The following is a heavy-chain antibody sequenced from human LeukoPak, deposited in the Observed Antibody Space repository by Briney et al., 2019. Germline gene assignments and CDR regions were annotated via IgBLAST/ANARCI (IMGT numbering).Heavy chain of an antibody. CDR3: ARANYYDSSGYPYYYYYMDV. CDR1: GFSFTEYW. J-gene: IGHJ6*03. V-gene: IGHV3-7*01. Sequence: PGGSLRLSCAASGFSFTEYWMTWVRQAPGKGLEWVANIKQDESEKYYVDSVKGRFTISRDNAKNSLYLQMNSLRAEDTAVYYCARANYYDSSGYPYYYYYMDVWGKGTTVTVSS. CDR2: IKQDESEK. D-gene: IGHD3-22*01.